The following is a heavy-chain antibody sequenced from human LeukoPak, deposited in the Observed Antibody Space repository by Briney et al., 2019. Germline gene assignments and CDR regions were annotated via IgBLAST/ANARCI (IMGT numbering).Heavy chain of an antibody. CDR3: AKGRGPLYYYAVDA. Sequence: PAGSLRLSCAASGFLFGNCAMHWFRQAPGKGLEWVATVSYDGSYEFYPDSVKGRFTISRNDSDKTVHLQMSSLRPEDSGVFYCAKGRGPLYYYAVDAWGQGTADTVSS. J-gene: IGHJ6*02. CDR2: VSYDGSYE. CDR1: GFLFGNCA. V-gene: IGHV3-30*18. D-gene: IGHD1-14*01.